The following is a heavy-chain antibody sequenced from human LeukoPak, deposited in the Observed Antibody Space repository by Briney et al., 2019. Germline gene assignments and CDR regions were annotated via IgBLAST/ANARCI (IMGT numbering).Heavy chain of an antibody. J-gene: IGHJ6*02. CDR3: ARVPYDSSGYYYVVRYYYGMDV. CDR1: GGSFSGYY. CDR2: INHSGST. Sequence: SETLSPTCAVYGGSFSGYYWSWIRQPPGKGLEWIGEINHSGSTNYNPSLKSRVTISVDTSKNQFSLKLSSVTAADTAVYYCARVPYDSSGYYYVVRYYYGMDVWGQGTTVTVSS. V-gene: IGHV4-34*01. D-gene: IGHD3-22*01.